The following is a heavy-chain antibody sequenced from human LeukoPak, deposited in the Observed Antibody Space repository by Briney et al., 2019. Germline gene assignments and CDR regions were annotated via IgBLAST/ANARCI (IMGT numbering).Heavy chain of an antibody. D-gene: IGHD2-21*01. CDR2: ISRSGSTK. CDR1: GFTFSDYN. J-gene: IGHJ4*02. CDR3: AKAPVTTCRGAYCYPFDY. V-gene: IGHV3-11*01. Sequence: GGSLRLSCAASGFTFSDYNMRWIRQAPGKGLEWVSSISRSGSTKYYADSVKGRFTISRDSSKNTLFLQMNRLRPEDAAVYYCAKAPVTTCRGAYCYPFDYWGQGTLVTVSS.